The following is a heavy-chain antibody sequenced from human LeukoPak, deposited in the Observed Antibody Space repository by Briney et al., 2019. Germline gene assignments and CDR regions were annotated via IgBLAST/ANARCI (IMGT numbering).Heavy chain of an antibody. CDR2: ISAYNGNT. V-gene: IGHV1-18*01. D-gene: IGHD6-19*01. Sequence: GASVKVSCKASGYTFTSYGINWVRQAPGQGLEWMGWISAYNGNTNYTQKLQGRVTMTTDTSTSTAYMELRSLRSDDTAVYYCARVRYVVAGIDNDAFDIWGQGTMVTVSS. J-gene: IGHJ3*02. CDR3: ARVRYVVAGIDNDAFDI. CDR1: GYTFTSYG.